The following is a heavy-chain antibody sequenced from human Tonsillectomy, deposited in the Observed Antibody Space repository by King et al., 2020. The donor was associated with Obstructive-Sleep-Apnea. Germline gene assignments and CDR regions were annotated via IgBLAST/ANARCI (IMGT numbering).Heavy chain of an antibody. D-gene: IGHD3-10*01. J-gene: IGHJ4*02. CDR1: GFTVSSNY. CDR3: ARSRSILWFGELNY. CDR2: IYIGGST. Sequence: VQLVESGGGLVQPGGSLRLSCAASGFTVSSNYMSWVRQAPGKGLEWGSVIYIGGSTYYADSVKGRFTISRDNSKNTLYLQMNSLRAEDTAVYYCARSRSILWFGELNYWGQGTLVTVSS. V-gene: IGHV3-66*01.